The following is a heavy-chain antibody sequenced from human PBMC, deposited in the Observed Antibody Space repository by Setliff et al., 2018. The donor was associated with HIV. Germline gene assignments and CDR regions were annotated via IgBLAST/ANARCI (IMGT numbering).Heavy chain of an antibody. Sequence: ASVKVSCKASGGTFNSYDITWVRQAPGQGLEWMGGTIPLFGKVDYAQKFQGRVTITADESTNIAHMELSSLTFEDTAFYYCAREGDFGYAAGRHLGSWGQGTLVTVSS. D-gene: IGHD2-21*01. V-gene: IGHV1-69*13. J-gene: IGHJ4*02. CDR2: TIPLFGKV. CDR3: AREGDFGYAAGRHLGS. CDR1: GGTFNSYD.